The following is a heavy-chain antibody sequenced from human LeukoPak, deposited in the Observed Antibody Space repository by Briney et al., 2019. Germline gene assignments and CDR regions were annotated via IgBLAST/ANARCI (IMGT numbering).Heavy chain of an antibody. CDR1: GFTFSSYS. Sequence: GGSLRLSXAASGFTFSSYSMNWVRQAPGKGLEWVSSISSSSSYIYYADSVKGRFTISRGNAKNSLYLQMNSLRAEDTAVYYCARGLEDILNGYYPQNYHFDYWGQGTLVTVSS. J-gene: IGHJ4*02. V-gene: IGHV3-21*01. D-gene: IGHD3-9*01. CDR2: ISSSSSYI. CDR3: ARGLEDILNGYYPQNYHFDY.